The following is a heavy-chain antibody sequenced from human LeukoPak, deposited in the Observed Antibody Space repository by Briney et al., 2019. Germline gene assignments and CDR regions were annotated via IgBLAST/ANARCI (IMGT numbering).Heavy chain of an antibody. CDR3: ARIRSYGDYVGVEFDP. D-gene: IGHD4-17*01. V-gene: IGHV1-2*02. J-gene: IGHJ5*02. CDR2: INPNSGGT. Sequence: ASVKVSCKASGYTFTGYYMHWGRQAPGQGLEWMGWINPNSGGTNYAQKFQGRVTMTRDTSISTAYMELSRLRSDDTAVYYCARIRSYGDYVGVEFDPWGQGTLVTVSS. CDR1: GYTFTGYY.